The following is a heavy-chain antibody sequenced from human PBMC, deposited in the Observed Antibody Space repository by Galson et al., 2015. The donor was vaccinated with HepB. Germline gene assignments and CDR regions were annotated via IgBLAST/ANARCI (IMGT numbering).Heavy chain of an antibody. CDR1: GFTFSRYA. D-gene: IGHD2-15*01. J-gene: IGHJ4*02. CDR2: INHSGST. Sequence: LRLSCAASGFTFSRYAMSWVRQPPGKGLEWIGEINHSGSTNYNPSLKSRVTISVDTSKNQFSLKLSSVTAADTAVYYCASVVDPDYWGQGTLVTVSS. CDR3: ASVVDPDY. V-gene: IGHV4-34*01.